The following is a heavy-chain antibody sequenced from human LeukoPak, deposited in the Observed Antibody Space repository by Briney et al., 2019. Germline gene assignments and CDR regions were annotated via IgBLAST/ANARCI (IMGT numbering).Heavy chain of an antibody. Sequence: ASVKISCKVSGYTFTDYYMHWVQQAPGKGLEWMGLVDPEDGETIYAEKFQGRVTITADTSTDTAYMELSSLRSEDTAVYYCATGPYDFCSVKRGGFDYWGQGTLVTVSS. V-gene: IGHV1-69-2*01. CDR3: ATGPYDFCSVKRGGFDY. J-gene: IGHJ4*02. CDR2: VDPEDGET. D-gene: IGHD3-3*01. CDR1: GYTFTDYY.